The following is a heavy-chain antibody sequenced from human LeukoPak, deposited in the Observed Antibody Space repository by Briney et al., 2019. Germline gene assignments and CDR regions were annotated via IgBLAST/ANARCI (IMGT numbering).Heavy chain of an antibody. J-gene: IGHJ4*02. Sequence: GASVKVSCKASGYTFTGYYIHWVRQAPGQGLELMGWIHPNSGGTNYVQKFQGRVTMTRDTSISTVYMELSRLRSDDTAVYYCARGGLEASFDYWGQGTLVTVSS. CDR2: IHPNSGGT. V-gene: IGHV1-2*02. CDR1: GYTFTGYY. CDR3: ARGGLEASFDY. D-gene: IGHD3-10*01.